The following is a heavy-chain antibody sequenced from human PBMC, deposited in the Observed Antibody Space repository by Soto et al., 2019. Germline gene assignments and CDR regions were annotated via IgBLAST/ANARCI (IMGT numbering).Heavy chain of an antibody. V-gene: IGHV4-61*01. J-gene: IGHJ4*02. CDR3: ARALYFDWLLFDY. Sequence: SETLSLTCTVSGGSVSSGSYYWSWIRHPPGKGLEWIGYIYYSGSTNYNPSLKSRVTISVDTSKNQFSLKLSSVTAADTAVYFCARALYFDWLLFDYWGQGTLVTVSS. CDR1: GGSVSSGSYY. D-gene: IGHD3-9*01. CDR2: IYYSGST.